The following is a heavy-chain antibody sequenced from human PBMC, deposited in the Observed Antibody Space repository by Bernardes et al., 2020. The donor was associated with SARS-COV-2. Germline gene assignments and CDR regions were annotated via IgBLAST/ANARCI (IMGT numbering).Heavy chain of an antibody. Sequence: GGSLRLSCAASGFTFSDHYMSWIRQAPGKGLERVSYITNSGSDTKYADSVKGRFTISRDNAKNSVYLQMNSLRADDTAVYYCARTRGAAFDSWGQGTLVNVSS. D-gene: IGHD3-10*01. CDR3: ARTRGAAFDS. CDR2: ITNSGSDT. CDR1: GFTFSDHY. J-gene: IGHJ4*02. V-gene: IGHV3-11*06.